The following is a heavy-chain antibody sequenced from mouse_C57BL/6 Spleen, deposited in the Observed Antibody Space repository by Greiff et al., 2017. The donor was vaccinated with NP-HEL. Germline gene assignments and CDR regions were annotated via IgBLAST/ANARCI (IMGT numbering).Heavy chain of an antibody. CDR2: ISSGSSTI. D-gene: IGHD1-1*01. CDR3: ARPHYYGSSPLFAY. V-gene: IGHV5-17*01. J-gene: IGHJ3*01. Sequence: EVKLVESGGGLVKPGGSLKLSCAASGFTFSDYGMHWVRQAPEKGLEWVAYISSGSSTIYYADTVKGRFTISRDNAKNTLFLQMTSLRSEDTAMYYCARPHYYGSSPLFAYWGQGTLVTVSA. CDR1: GFTFSDYG.